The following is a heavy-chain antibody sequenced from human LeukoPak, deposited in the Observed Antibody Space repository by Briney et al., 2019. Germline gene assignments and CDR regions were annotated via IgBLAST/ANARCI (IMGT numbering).Heavy chain of an antibody. J-gene: IGHJ6*02. V-gene: IGHV3-30-3*01. D-gene: IGHD6-13*01. CDR1: GFTFSSYA. Sequence: GGSLTLSCAASGFTFSSYAMHWLRQAPGKGLEWVAVISYDGSSKYYADSVKGRFTISRDNSKNTLYLQMNSLRAEDTAVYYCARGVIAAAGQYYYYYYGMDVWGQGTTVTVSS. CDR2: ISYDGSSK. CDR3: ARGVIAAAGQYYYYYYGMDV.